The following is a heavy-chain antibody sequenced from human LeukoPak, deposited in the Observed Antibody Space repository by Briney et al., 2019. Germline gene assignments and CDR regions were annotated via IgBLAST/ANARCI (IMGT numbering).Heavy chain of an antibody. D-gene: IGHD3-10*01. CDR3: ANENYYGSGSYPDY. CDR2: ISYDGSNK. CDR1: GFTFSSYG. Sequence: GRSLRLSCAASGFTFSSYGIPWVRQAPGKGLEWVALISYDGSNKYHADSVKGRFTISRDNSKNTLYLQMNSLRAEDTAVYYCANENYYGSGSYPDYWGQGTLVTVSS. V-gene: IGHV3-30*18. J-gene: IGHJ4*02.